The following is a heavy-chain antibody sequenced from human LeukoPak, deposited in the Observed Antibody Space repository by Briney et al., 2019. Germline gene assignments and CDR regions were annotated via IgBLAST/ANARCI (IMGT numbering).Heavy chain of an antibody. CDR3: ARVVYYYGSGSYFDY. Sequence: SETLSLTCTVSGGSISSSSYYWGWIRQPPGKGLEWIGSIYYSGSTYYNPSLKSRVTVSVDTSKNQFSLKLSSVTAADTAVYYCARVVYYYGSGSYFDYWGQGTLVTVSS. V-gene: IGHV4-39*07. D-gene: IGHD3-10*01. CDR2: IYYSGST. J-gene: IGHJ4*02. CDR1: GGSISSSSYY.